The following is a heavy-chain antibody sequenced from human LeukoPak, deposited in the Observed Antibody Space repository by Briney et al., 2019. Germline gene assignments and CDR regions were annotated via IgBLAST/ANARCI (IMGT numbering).Heavy chain of an antibody. J-gene: IGHJ6*03. CDR2: ISSSGSTI. CDR3: ARDRCSGGSCDSFYYYYYYMDV. V-gene: IGHV3-11*04. Sequence: GGSLRLSCAASGFTFSDYYMSWIRQAPGKGLEWVSYISSSGSTIYYADSVKGRFTISRDNAKNSLYLRMNSLRAEDTAVYYCARDRCSGGSCDSFYYYYYYMDVWGEGTTVTVSS. D-gene: IGHD2-15*01. CDR1: GFTFSDYY.